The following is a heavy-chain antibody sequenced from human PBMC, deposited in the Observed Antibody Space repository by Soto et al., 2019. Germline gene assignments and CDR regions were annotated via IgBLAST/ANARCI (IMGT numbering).Heavy chain of an antibody. CDR2: IYYSGST. V-gene: IGHV4-59*01. CDR3: ASLIRGYSGYDYMYFDY. D-gene: IGHD5-12*01. Sequence: SSETLSLTCTVSGGSISSYYWSWIRQPPGKGLEWIGYIYYSGSTNYNPSLKSRVTISVDTSKNQFSLKLSSVTAADTAVYYCASLIRGYSGYDYMYFDYWGQGTLVTVSS. CDR1: GGSISSYY. J-gene: IGHJ4*02.